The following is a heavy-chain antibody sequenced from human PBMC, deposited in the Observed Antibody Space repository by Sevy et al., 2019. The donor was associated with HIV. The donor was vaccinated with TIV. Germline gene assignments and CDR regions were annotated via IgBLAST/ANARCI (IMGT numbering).Heavy chain of an antibody. Sequence: SGPTLVNPTQTLTLTCTFSGFSHNTSEVGVGWIRQPPGEALEWLALICWDDAKRYSPSLKNRLTITKDSSKNQLTLTMTNLDPVDTATYYRARRFSDYSLFSFDHWCLGTLVTVSS. J-gene: IGHJ4*02. CDR2: ICWDDAK. CDR1: GFSHNTSEVG. D-gene: IGHD3-16*01. V-gene: IGHV2-5*02. CDR3: ARRFSDYSLFSFDH.